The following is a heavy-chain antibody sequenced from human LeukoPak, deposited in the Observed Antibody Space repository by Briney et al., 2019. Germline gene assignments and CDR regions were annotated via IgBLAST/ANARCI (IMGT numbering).Heavy chain of an antibody. CDR1: GFTVSSNY. D-gene: IGHD4-23*01. V-gene: IGHV3-53*01. CDR3: AGSPTVDAAFDI. J-gene: IGHJ3*02. Sequence: SGGSLRLSCAASGFTVSSNYMSWVRQAPGKGLEWVSVFYSGGGRYYADSVKGRLTISRDNSKNTLYFQMNSLRAEDTAVYYCAGSPTVDAAFDIWGQETMVTVSS. CDR2: FYSGGGR.